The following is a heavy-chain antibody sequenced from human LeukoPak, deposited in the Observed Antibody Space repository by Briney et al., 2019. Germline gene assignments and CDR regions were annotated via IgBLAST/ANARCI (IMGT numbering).Heavy chain of an antibody. J-gene: IGHJ4*02. Sequence: SETLSLTCTASGGSISSYYWSWIRQPAGKGLEWIGRIYTSGSTNYNPSLKSRVTMSVDTSKNQFSLKLSSVTAADTAVYYCARVCGSGSYYIFDYWGQGTLVTVSS. CDR1: GGSISSYY. D-gene: IGHD3-10*01. CDR3: ARVCGSGSYYIFDY. V-gene: IGHV4-4*07. CDR2: IYTSGST.